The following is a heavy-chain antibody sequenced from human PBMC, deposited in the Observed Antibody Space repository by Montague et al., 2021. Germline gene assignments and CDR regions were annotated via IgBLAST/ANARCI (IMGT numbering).Heavy chain of an antibody. CDR1: SGSIFHAH. CDR2: VFYGGAT. CDR3: AKQDYFVSGTSYKGFDP. Sequence: SETLSLTCTVSSGSIFHAHWSWVRQPPGKGLEWLGSVFYGGATSNNPSLKSRVTMSIDTSTNQFSLKLSFVTAADTAVYYRAKQDYFVSGTSYKGFDPWGQGILVTVSS. J-gene: IGHJ5*02. D-gene: IGHD3-10*01. V-gene: IGHV4-59*08.